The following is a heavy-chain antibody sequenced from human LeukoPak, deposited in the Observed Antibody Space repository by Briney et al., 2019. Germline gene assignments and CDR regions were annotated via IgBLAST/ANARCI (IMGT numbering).Heavy chain of an antibody. D-gene: IGHD5-18*01. CDR3: ARDRGRGYSYGAFDY. Sequence: PGGSLRLSCAASGFTFSSYSMNWVRQAPGKGLEWVSSISSSSSYIYYADSVKGRFTISRDNAKNSLYLQMNSLRAEDTAVYYCARDRGRGYSYGAFDYWGQGTLVTVSS. J-gene: IGHJ4*02. CDR2: ISSSSSYI. CDR1: GFTFSSYS. V-gene: IGHV3-21*01.